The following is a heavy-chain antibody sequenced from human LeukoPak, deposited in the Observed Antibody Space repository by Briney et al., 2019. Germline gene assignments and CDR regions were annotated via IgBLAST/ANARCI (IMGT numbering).Heavy chain of an antibody. CDR1: GGSISSYY. CDR2: IYYSGST. CDR3: ARAGRYYYYGMDV. Sequence: SETLSLTCTVSGGSISSYYWSWIRQPPGKGLEWIGYIYYSGSTNYNPSLKSRVTISVDTSKNQFSLKLSSVTAADTVVYYCARAGRYYYYGMDVWGQGTTVTVSS. V-gene: IGHV4-59*01. J-gene: IGHJ6*02.